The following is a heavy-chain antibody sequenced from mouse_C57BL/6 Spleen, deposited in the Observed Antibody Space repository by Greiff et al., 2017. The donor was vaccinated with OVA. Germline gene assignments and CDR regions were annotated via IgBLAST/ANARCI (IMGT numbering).Heavy chain of an antibody. Sequence: EVKLEESVAELVRPGASVKLSCTASGFNIKNTYMHWVKQRPEQGLEWIGRIDPANGNTKYAPKFQGKATITADTSSNTAYLPLSSLPSEDTAIYYCARGTTVVDEGGFAYWGQGTLVTVSA. CDR2: IDPANGNT. J-gene: IGHJ3*01. CDR1: GFNIKNTY. CDR3: ARGTTVVDEGGFAY. D-gene: IGHD1-1*01. V-gene: IGHV14-3*01.